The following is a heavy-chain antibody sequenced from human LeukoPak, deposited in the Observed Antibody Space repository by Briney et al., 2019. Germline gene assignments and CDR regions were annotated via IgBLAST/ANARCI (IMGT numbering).Heavy chain of an antibody. J-gene: IGHJ6*02. CDR1: GGSISSYY. V-gene: IGHV4-59*01. D-gene: IGHD3-22*01. Sequence: SETLSLTCTVSGGSISSYYWSWIRQPPGNGLEWIGYIYYSGSTNYNPSLKSRVTISVDTSKNQFSLKLSSVTAADTAVYYCARDLIDYYYGMDVWGQGTTVTVSS. CDR3: ARDLIDYYYGMDV. CDR2: IYYSGST.